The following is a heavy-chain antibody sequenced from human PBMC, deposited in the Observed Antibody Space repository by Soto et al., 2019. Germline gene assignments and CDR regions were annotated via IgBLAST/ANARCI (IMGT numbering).Heavy chain of an antibody. Sequence: PGGSLRLSCSLSGFTLRSYALRLVRQSPGKGPEWVSSLSFSGTTAYYLDSVKGRFTISRDDSKNTLYMKMNSLRAQDTAIYYCAKDAKEDKLLSYYFDDSGPGTMVTVSS. CDR2: LSFSGTTA. J-gene: IGHJ4*02. CDR1: GFTLRSYA. V-gene: IGHV3-23*01. D-gene: IGHD3-10*01. CDR3: AKDAKEDKLLSYYFDD.